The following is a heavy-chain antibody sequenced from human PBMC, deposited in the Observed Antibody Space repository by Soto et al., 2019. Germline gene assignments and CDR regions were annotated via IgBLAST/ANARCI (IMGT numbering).Heavy chain of an antibody. Sequence: EVQVLESGGALVQPGGSLRLSCAASGFTFRKHAMTWVRQAPGQGLEYVSSITASGSATFYAASVRGRFAISRDNAKNTIYLQMNRLRAEDTAIECCATDVADRGIDTWGQVTLVTVSS. CDR2: ITASGSAT. J-gene: IGHJ5*02. CDR3: ATDVADRGIDT. D-gene: IGHD1-20*01. V-gene: IGHV3-23*01. CDR1: GFTFRKHA.